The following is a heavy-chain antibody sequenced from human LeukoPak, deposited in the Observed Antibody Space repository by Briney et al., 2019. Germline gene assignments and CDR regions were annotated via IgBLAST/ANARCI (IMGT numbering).Heavy chain of an antibody. D-gene: IGHD6-13*01. J-gene: IGHJ6*02. Sequence: ASVKVSCKASGYTFTGYYIHWVRQAPGQGLEWMAWINPTSGGTKYAQKFQGRVTVTRDTSTSTVFMELTTLGSDDTALYYCARVRIGQQLDKYYYYAMDVWGQGTTVTVSS. V-gene: IGHV1-2*02. CDR1: GYTFTGYY. CDR2: INPTSGGT. CDR3: ARVRIGQQLDKYYYYAMDV.